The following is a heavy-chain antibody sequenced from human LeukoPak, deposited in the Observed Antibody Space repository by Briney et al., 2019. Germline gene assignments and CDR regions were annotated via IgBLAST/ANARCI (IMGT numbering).Heavy chain of an antibody. D-gene: IGHD6-6*01. Sequence: PGGSLRLSCAASGFTFSSYGVLWVRQAPGKGLEGVAVIWYDGSNKYYGDCVKGRFTISRDNSKTPLYLQMNSLRAEDTAVYYCAKDDHQLVRSSAFDIWGQGKMVTVSS. J-gene: IGHJ3*02. CDR1: GFTFSSYG. CDR2: IWYDGSNK. V-gene: IGHV3-33*06. CDR3: AKDDHQLVRSSAFDI.